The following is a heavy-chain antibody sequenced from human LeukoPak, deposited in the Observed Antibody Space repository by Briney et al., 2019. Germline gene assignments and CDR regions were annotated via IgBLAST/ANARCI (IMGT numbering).Heavy chain of an antibody. CDR1: GFTFSSYA. CDR3: AKDKSLGLPTYFDY. V-gene: IGHV3-23*01. D-gene: IGHD7-27*01. Sequence: GGSLRLSCAASGFTFSSYAMTWVRQTPGMGLEWVSGISGSGVSTYYADFVKGRFTISRDNSKNTLYLQMNSLRAEDTAVYFCAKDKSLGLPTYFDYWGQGTLVTVSS. J-gene: IGHJ4*02. CDR2: ISGSGVST.